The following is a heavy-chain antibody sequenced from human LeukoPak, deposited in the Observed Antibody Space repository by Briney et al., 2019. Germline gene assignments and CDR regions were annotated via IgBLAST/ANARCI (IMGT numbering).Heavy chain of an antibody. CDR2: VYYGGTT. CDR1: GGSLSSSGYY. V-gene: IGHV4-39*07. D-gene: IGHD5-12*01. J-gene: IGHJ4*02. Sequence: PSETLSLTCTVSGGSLSSSGYYWGWIRQPPGKGLEWIGSVYYGGTTYYNPSLKSRVTISVGTSKNQFSLKLSSVTAADTAVYYCARGGGYSGYDFGYWGQGTLVTVSS. CDR3: ARGGGYSGYDFGY.